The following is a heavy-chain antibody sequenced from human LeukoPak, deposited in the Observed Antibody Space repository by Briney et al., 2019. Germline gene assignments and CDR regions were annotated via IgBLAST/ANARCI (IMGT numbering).Heavy chain of an antibody. CDR1: GLTFSNAW. CDR3: TALGAASEY. CDR2: IKSKTDGGTT. V-gene: IGHV3-15*01. D-gene: IGHD2-15*01. Sequence: PGGSLRLSCVGSGLTFSNAWMSWIRQAPWKGLQWVGHIKSKTDGGTTEYAAPVKGRFTISRDDSKNTLYLQMNSLKNEDAALYYCTALGAASEYWGQGALVTVSS. J-gene: IGHJ4*02.